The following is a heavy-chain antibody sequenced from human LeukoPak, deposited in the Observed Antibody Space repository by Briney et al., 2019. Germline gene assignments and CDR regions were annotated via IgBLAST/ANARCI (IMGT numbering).Heavy chain of an antibody. CDR3: AELGITMIGGV. D-gene: IGHD3-10*02. CDR2: ISSSGSTT. J-gene: IGHJ6*04. Sequence: GGSLRLSCAASGFTFSSYEMNWVRQAPGKGLEWVSYISSSGSTTYYADSVKGRFTISRDNAKNSLYLQMNSLRAKDTAVYYCAELGITMIGGVWGKGTTVTISS. CDR1: GFTFSSYE. V-gene: IGHV3-48*03.